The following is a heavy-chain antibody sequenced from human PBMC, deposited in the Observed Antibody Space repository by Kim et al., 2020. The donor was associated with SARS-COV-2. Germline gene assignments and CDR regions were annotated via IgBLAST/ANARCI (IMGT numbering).Heavy chain of an antibody. J-gene: IGHJ4*02. CDR3: ARDLPSFGSGSFYGY. CDR2: INPNSGGT. D-gene: IGHD3-10*01. Sequence: ASVKVSCNTSGYLFTGYYIHWVRQAPGQGLEWMGWINPNSGGTNYAQKFQGRVTMTRDTSISPAYMELTRLRSDDTAVYYCARDLPSFGSGSFYGYWGQG. CDR1: GYLFTGYY. V-gene: IGHV1-2*02.